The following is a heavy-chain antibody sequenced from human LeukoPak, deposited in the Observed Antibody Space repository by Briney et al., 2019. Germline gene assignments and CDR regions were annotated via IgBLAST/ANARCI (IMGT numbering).Heavy chain of an antibody. D-gene: IGHD6-13*01. CDR2: IRYDGSNK. J-gene: IGHJ5*02. CDR1: GFTFSSYG. V-gene: IGHV3-30*02. Sequence: PGGSLRLSCAASGFTFSSYGMHWVRQAPGKGLEWVAFIRYDGSNKYYADSVKGRFTISRDNSKNTLYLQMNSLRAEDTAVYYCARDGGIAAAAHNWFDPWGQGTLVTVSS. CDR3: ARDGGIAAAAHNWFDP.